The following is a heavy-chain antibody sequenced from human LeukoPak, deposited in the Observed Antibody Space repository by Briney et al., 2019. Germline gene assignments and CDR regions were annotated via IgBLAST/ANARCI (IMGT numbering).Heavy chain of an antibody. J-gene: IGHJ4*02. CDR3: TTRRQDGW. CDR2: IKSKSDGGTI. Sequence: GGSLRLSCVGSGFTFSDAWMSWVRQAPGKGLEWVGRIKSKSDGGTIDYAAPVKGRFTISRDDSRNTLYLQMNSLKTEDTAVYYCTTRRQDGWWGQGTLVTVSS. D-gene: IGHD2-15*01. CDR1: GFTFSDAW. V-gene: IGHV3-15*01.